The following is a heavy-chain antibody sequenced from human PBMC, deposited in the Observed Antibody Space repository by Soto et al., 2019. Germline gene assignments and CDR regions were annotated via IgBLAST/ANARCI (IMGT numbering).Heavy chain of an antibody. CDR3: ARIGGYSYGYRVDY. CDR1: GGSISSGYYY. V-gene: IGHV4-30-4*01. Sequence: PSETLSLTCTVSGGSISSGYYYWSWIRQPPGKGLEWIGYIYYSGSTYYNPSLKSRVTISVDTSKNQFSLKLSSVTAADTAVYYCARIGGYSYGYRVDYWGQGTLVTVSS. J-gene: IGHJ4*02. D-gene: IGHD5-18*01. CDR2: IYYSGST.